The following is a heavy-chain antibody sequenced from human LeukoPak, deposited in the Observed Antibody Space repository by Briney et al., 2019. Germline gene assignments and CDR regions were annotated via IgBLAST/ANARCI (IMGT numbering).Heavy chain of an antibody. CDR2: MNPNSGNT. D-gene: IGHD6-6*01. J-gene: IGHJ4*02. CDR1: GYTFTSYD. CDR3: ARVIPSSIAARPIDY. V-gene: IGHV1-8*01. Sequence: PWASVKVSCKASGYTFTSYDINWVRQATGQGLEWMGWMNPNSGNTGYAQKFQGRATMTRNTSISTAYMELSSLRSEDTAVYYCARVIPSSIAARPIDYWGQGTLVTVSS.